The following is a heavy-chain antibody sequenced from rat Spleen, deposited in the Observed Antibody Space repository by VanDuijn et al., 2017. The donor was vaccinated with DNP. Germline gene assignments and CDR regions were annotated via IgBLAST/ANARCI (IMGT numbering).Heavy chain of an antibody. Sequence: EVLLVETGGGLVQPGRSLKLSCAASGFTFSDYAMAWVRQSPKKGLEWVATIIYDGSSTYYRDSVKGRFTISRDNAKSTLYLQMDSLRSEDTATYYCATPPNWEDYFDYWGQGVMVTVSS. V-gene: IGHV5-7*01. CDR3: ATPPNWEDYFDY. CDR2: IIYDGSST. CDR1: GFTFSDYA. J-gene: IGHJ2*01. D-gene: IGHD5-1*01.